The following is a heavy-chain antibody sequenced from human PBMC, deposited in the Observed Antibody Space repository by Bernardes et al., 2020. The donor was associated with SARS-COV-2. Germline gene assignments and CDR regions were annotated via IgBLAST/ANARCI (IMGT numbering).Heavy chain of an antibody. V-gene: IGHV3-33*01. CDR1: GFTFSSYG. CDR3: AREGQIAAAGNGLDY. J-gene: IGHJ4*02. Sequence: GGSLRLSCAASGFTFSSYGMHWVRQAPGKGLEWVAVIWYDGSNKYYADSVKGRFTISRDNSKNTLYLQMNSLRAEDTAVYYCAREGQIAAAGNGLDYWGQGTLVTVSS. CDR2: IWYDGSNK. D-gene: IGHD6-13*01.